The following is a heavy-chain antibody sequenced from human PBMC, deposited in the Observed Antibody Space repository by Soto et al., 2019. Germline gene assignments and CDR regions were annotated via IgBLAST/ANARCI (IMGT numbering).Heavy chain of an antibody. CDR2: ISYDGSNK. Sequence: GGSLRLSCAASGFTFSSYAMHWVRQAPGKGLEWVAVISYDGSNKYYADSVKGRFTISRDNSKNTLYLQMNSLRAEDTAVYYCARDSTVDSRGYYLGVMDVWGQGTTVTVSS. J-gene: IGHJ6*02. CDR1: GFTFSSYA. D-gene: IGHD3-22*01. CDR3: ARDSTVDSRGYYLGVMDV. V-gene: IGHV3-30-3*01.